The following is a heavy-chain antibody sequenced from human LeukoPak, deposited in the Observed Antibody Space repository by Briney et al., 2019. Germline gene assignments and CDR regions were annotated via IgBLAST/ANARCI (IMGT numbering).Heavy chain of an antibody. CDR1: GFNFSSYW. V-gene: IGHV3-7*01. CDR2: IKQDGSEK. Sequence: GGSLRLSCAASGFNFSSYWMSWVRQAPGKGLEGVANIKQDGSEKYYVESVQGRFTISRDNAKNSLYLQMNSLRVEDTAVYYCARDLTSIAVSGWVYYDGMDVWGQGTTVTVSS. CDR3: ARDLTSIAVSGWVYYDGMDV. D-gene: IGHD6-19*01. J-gene: IGHJ6*02.